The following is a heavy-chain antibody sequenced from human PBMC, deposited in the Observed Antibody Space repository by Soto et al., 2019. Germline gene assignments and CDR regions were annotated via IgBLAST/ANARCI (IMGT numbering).Heavy chain of an antibody. Sequence: SLRLSCPASVFTFSDYYMSWIRQAPGKGLEWVSYISSSGSTIYYADSVKGRFTISRDNAKNSLYLQMNSLRAEDTAVYYCARDLLGPWGMDVWGQGTTVTVSS. CDR1: VFTFSDYY. V-gene: IGHV3-11*01. J-gene: IGHJ6*02. CDR3: ARDLLGPWGMDV. CDR2: ISSSGSTI. D-gene: IGHD2-8*02.